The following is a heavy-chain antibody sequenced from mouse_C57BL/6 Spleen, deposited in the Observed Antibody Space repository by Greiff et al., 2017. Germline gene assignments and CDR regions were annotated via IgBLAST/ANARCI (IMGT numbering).Heavy chain of an antibody. D-gene: IGHD2-4*01. J-gene: IGHJ4*01. Sequence: QVQLQQPGAELVKPGASVKLSCKASGYTFTSYWMHWVKQRPGQGLEWIGMIHPNSGSTNYNEKFKSKATLTVDKSSSSAYMQLSSLTSEDSAVYYCAIYYDYDGRARDDWGQGTSVTVSS. CDR3: AIYYDYDGRARDD. V-gene: IGHV1-64*01. CDR1: GYTFTSYW. CDR2: IHPNSGST.